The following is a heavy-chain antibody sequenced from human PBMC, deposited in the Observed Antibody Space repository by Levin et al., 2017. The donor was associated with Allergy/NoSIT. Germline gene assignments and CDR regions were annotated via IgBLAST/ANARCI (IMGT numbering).Heavy chain of an antibody. V-gene: IGHV1-69*06. CDR1: GGTFRRFA. CDR3: ASDGPAANSLDV. D-gene: IGHD6-13*01. CDR2: IIPFFGAT. Sequence: VASVKVSCKASGGTFRRFALNWVRQAPGQGLEWMGGIIPFFGATNYAQKFQGRVTITADKSTSTAHMALSSLRSEDTAVYYCASDGPAANSLDVWGQGTTVTVSS. J-gene: IGHJ6*02.